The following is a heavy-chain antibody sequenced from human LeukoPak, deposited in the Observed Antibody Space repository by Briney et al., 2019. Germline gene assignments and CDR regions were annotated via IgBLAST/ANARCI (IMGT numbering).Heavy chain of an antibody. V-gene: IGHV3-30*03. CDR2: ISYDGSNK. Sequence: PGGSLRLSCAASGFTFSSYGMHWVRQAPGKGLEWVAVISYDGSNKYYADSVKGRFTISRDNSKNTLYLQMNSLRAEDTAVYYCASFSLSTPAKYCFDYWGQGTLVTVSS. CDR1: GFTFSSYG. D-gene: IGHD5/OR15-5a*01. J-gene: IGHJ4*02. CDR3: ASFSLSTPAKYCFDY.